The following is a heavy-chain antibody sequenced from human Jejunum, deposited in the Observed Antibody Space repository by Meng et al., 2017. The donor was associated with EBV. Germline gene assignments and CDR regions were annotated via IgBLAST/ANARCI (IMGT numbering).Heavy chain of an antibody. J-gene: IGHJ4*02. D-gene: IGHD3-3*01. CDR2: FDPEDGET. CDR1: GYRITELS. V-gene: IGHV1-24*01. CDR3: ATAHGFTIFGVAYYFDY. Sequence: GQLEKNGAGVKKAGAAVKVASKVSGYRITELSMDWVRPATGKGLEWMGGFDPEDGETIYAQKFQGRVTMTEDKSTDTAYMELRSLRSEDTAVYYCATAHGFTIFGVAYYFDYWCQGTLVTVSS.